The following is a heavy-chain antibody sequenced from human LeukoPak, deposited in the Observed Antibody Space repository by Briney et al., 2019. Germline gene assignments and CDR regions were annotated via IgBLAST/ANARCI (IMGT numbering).Heavy chain of an antibody. Sequence: PSETLSLTCTVSGGSISSYYWSWIRQPPGKGLEWIGYIYYSGSTNYNPSLKSRITISIDTSKNQFSLKLSSVTAADTAVYFCAREQGHIDYWGQGTLVTVSS. CDR2: IYYSGST. V-gene: IGHV4-59*01. J-gene: IGHJ4*02. CDR1: GGSISSYY. CDR3: AREQGHIDY.